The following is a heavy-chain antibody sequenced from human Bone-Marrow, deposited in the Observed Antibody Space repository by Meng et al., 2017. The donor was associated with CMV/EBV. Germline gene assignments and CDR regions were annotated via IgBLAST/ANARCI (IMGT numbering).Heavy chain of an antibody. V-gene: IGHV1-18*01. CDR2: ISAYNGNT. D-gene: IGHD3-3*01. Sequence: ASVKVSCKASGYTFTSYGISWVRQAPGQGLEWMGWISAYNGNTNYAQKLQGRVTMTTDTSTSTAYMELRSLRSDDTAVYYCARDHTSHNPLRFLEWLSSTPSYYGMDVWGQGTTVTVSS. CDR1: GYTFTSYG. J-gene: IGHJ6*02. CDR3: ARDHTSHNPLRFLEWLSSTPSYYGMDV.